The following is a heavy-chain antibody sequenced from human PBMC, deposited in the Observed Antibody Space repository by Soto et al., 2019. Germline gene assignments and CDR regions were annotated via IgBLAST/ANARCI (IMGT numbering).Heavy chain of an antibody. V-gene: IGHV1-45*02. CDR1: GYTFTRYG. Sequence: SVKVSCKASGYTFTRYGISWVRQAPGQGLEWMGWITPFNGNTNYAQKFQDRVTITRDRSMSTAYMELSSLRSEDTAMYYCASSGKQQLYPYGMDVWGQGTTVTVSS. D-gene: IGHD6-13*01. CDR2: ITPFNGNT. J-gene: IGHJ6*02. CDR3: ASSGKQQLYPYGMDV.